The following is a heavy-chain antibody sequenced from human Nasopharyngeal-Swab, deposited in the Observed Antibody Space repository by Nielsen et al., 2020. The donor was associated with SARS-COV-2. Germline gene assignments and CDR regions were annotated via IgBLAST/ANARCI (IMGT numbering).Heavy chain of an antibody. CDR3: ARAYSSSWRSFYYYYMDV. CDR2: IYYSGST. J-gene: IGHJ6*03. CDR1: GGSVSSGSYY. D-gene: IGHD6-13*01. V-gene: IGHV4-61*01. Sequence: SETLSLTCTVSGGSVSSGSYYWSWIRQPPGKGLEWIGYIYYSGSTNYNPSLKSRVTISVDTSKNQFSLKLSSVTAADTAVYYCARAYSSSWRSFYYYYMDVWGKGTTVTVSS.